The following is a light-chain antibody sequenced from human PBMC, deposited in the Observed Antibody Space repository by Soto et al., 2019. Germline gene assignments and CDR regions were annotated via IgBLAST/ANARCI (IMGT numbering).Light chain of an antibody. CDR1: SSDVGGYNF. V-gene: IGLV2-23*01. J-gene: IGLJ1*01. CDR3: CSYAGSSTYV. Sequence: QSVLTQPASVSGSPGQSITISCTGTSSDVGGYNFVAWYQQYPGKAPKVMIYEGSQRPSGVSPRFSGSRSGNTASLIISGLQPEEEADYYCCSYAGSSTYVFGTGTKLTVL. CDR2: EGS.